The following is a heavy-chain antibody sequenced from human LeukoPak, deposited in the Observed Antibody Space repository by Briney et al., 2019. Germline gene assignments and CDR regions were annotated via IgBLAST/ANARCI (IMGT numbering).Heavy chain of an antibody. CDR1: GFTFNNYA. J-gene: IGHJ4*02. CDR2: ISGNGGRT. Sequence: GGSLRLSCAASGFTFNNYAMSWVRQAPGRGLEWVAAISGNGGRTYYTDSVKGRFTISRDNPKNTLYLLMNSLSAEDTALYYCAKEQTSSGYFDYWGQGTLVTVSS. CDR3: AKEQTSSGYFDY. D-gene: IGHD3-10*01. V-gene: IGHV3-23*01.